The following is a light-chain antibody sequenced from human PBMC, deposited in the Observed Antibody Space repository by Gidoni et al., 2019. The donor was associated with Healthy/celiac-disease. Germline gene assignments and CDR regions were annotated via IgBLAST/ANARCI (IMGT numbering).Light chain of an antibody. CDR3: QQYYSYPLLT. CDR2: AAS. CDR1: QGISSY. Sequence: AIRMTQSPSSLSASTGDSVTITCRASQGISSYLDWYQQKPGKAPKLLIYAASTLQSGVPSRFSGSGSGTDFTLTISCLQSEDFATYYCQQYYSYPLLTFGQGTRLEMK. V-gene: IGKV1-8*01. J-gene: IGKJ5*01.